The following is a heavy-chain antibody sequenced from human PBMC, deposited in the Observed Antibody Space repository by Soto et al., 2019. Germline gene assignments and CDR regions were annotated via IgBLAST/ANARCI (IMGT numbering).Heavy chain of an antibody. V-gene: IGHV2-5*02. J-gene: IGHJ5*02. D-gene: IGHD3-22*01. CDR1: GFSLSTSGVG. Sequence: QITLKESGPPLVKPTQTLTLTCTFSGFSLSTSGVGVGWIRQPPGKALERLALIYWDDDKRYSPSLKSRLTITKDTSKNQVVLTMTNMDPVDTATYYCAPTYYYDSSGYYYVHPWGQGTLVTVSS. CDR3: APTYYYDSSGYYYVHP. CDR2: IYWDDDK.